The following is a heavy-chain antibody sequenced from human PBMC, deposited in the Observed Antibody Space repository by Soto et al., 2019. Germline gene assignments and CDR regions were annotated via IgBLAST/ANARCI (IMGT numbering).Heavy chain of an antibody. Sequence: PGGSLRLSCAASGFTFSNYAMSWVRQAPGKGLEWVSAISDSGGSTYYADSVKGRFTISRDNSKNTLYLQMNSLRAEDTAVYYCAKETGYFDFWSGYFGGVDVWGQGTTVTVSS. V-gene: IGHV3-23*01. J-gene: IGHJ6*02. CDR2: ISDSGGST. CDR3: AKETGYFDFWSGYFGGVDV. CDR1: GFTFSNYA. D-gene: IGHD3-3*01.